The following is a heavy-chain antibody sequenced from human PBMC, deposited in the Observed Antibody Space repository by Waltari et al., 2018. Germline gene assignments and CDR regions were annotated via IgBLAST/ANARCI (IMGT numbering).Heavy chain of an antibody. Sequence: QVQLVESGGGVVQPGRSLRLSCAASGFTFSSYGMHWVRRAPGKGLEWVAFIWYDGSNKYYAASGKGRFTIARDNSKNTLYLQMNSLRAEDTAMYYCAKGRSLQWLVLDYWGQGTLVTVSS. CDR1: GFTFSSYG. CDR2: IWYDGSNK. J-gene: IGHJ4*02. V-gene: IGHV3-30*02. D-gene: IGHD6-19*01. CDR3: AKGRSLQWLVLDY.